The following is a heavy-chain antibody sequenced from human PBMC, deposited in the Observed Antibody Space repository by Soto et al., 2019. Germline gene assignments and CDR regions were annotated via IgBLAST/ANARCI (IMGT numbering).Heavy chain of an antibody. D-gene: IGHD6-13*01. V-gene: IGHV4-39*01. J-gene: IGHJ5*02. CDR2: IYYSGST. Sequence: PSETLSLTCTVSGGSISSSSYYWGWIRQPPGKGLEWIGSIYYSGSTYYNPSLKSRVTISVDTSKNQFSLKLSSVTAADTAVYNCARALRQQLVEGFWFDPWGQGTLVTVSS. CDR1: GGSISSSSYY. CDR3: ARALRQQLVEGFWFDP.